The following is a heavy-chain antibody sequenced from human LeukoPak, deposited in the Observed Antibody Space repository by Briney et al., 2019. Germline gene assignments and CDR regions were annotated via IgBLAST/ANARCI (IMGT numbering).Heavy chain of an antibody. D-gene: IGHD3-22*01. V-gene: IGHV3-64*04. CDR2: ISSDGDST. CDR3: AKHDSSGYYFDY. CDR1: GFTFSSYA. J-gene: IGHJ4*02. Sequence: GGSLRLSCSASGFTFSSYAMRWVRQAPGKGLEYISGISSDGDSTYFTDSVKGRFTISRDNSKNTLYLQMYSLRAEDTAVFYCAKHDSSGYYFDYWGQGTLVTVSS.